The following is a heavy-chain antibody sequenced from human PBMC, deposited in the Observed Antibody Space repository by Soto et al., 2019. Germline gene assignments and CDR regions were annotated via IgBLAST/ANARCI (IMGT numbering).Heavy chain of an antibody. CDR1: GFTFSDYA. Sequence: EVQLLESGGGLVQPGGSLRLSCAASGFTFSDYAMSWVRQAPGKGLEWVSAISGSGSSTYYADSVKGRFTISRDNSKNTLYLQMNSLRAEDTAVYYCAKVMVGGVTITAIDYWGQGTLVTVSS. V-gene: IGHV3-23*01. J-gene: IGHJ4*02. CDR2: ISGSGSST. CDR3: AKVMVGGVTITAIDY. D-gene: IGHD3-10*01.